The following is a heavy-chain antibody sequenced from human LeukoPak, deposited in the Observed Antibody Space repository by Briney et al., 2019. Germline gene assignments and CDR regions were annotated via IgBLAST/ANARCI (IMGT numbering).Heavy chain of an antibody. V-gene: IGHV3-23*01. D-gene: IGHD2-21*01. CDR3: AKHGGAGEVDYHYGMDV. J-gene: IGHJ6*02. CDR2: ISGSGGRT. Sequence: ETLSLTCTVSGGSISSSSYYWGWIRQPPGKGLEWVSTISGSGGRTYYADSVKGRFTVSRDNSKNTLYLQMNSLRAADTAVYYCAKHGGAGEVDYHYGMDVWGQGTTVTVSS. CDR1: GGSISSSSYY.